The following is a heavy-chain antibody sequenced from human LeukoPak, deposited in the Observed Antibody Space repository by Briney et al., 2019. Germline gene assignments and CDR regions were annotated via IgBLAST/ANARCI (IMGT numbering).Heavy chain of an antibody. Sequence: ASVKVSCKASGGTFSSYAISWVRQAPGQGLEWMGGIIPIFGTANYAQKFQGRVTITADESTSTAYMELSSLRSEDTAVYYCASSDYDILTGYLNWFDPWGQGTLVTVSS. CDR2: IIPIFGTA. CDR3: ASSDYDILTGYLNWFDP. CDR1: GGTFSSYA. V-gene: IGHV1-69*13. J-gene: IGHJ5*02. D-gene: IGHD3-9*01.